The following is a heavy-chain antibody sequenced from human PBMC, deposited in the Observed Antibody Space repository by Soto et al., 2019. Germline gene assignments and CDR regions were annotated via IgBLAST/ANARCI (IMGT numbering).Heavy chain of an antibody. CDR1: GGNFIGYY. V-gene: IGHV4-34*01. CDR3: ARAIHPVAATRRGPVRSDY. D-gene: IGHD2-15*01. J-gene: IGHJ4*02. CDR2: INHSGST. Sequence: SETKSLTWAVDGGNFIGYYWSWIRQPTGKGLEWIGEINHSGSTNYNPSLKSRVTISVDTSKNPFSLKLSSVTAADTAVYYCARAIHPVAATRRGPVRSDYWGQGTLVTVSS.